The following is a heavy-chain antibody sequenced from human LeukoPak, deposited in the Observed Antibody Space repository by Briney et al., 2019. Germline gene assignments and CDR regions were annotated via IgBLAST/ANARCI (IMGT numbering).Heavy chain of an antibody. D-gene: IGHD5-24*01. V-gene: IGHV3-74*01. CDR1: GFTFSSYV. J-gene: IGHJ4*02. CDR3: ARDWVYKIDY. Sequence: PGGSLRLSCETAGFTFSSYVMHWVRRTPGKGLVWVSRISHDGFISYADSVKGRFTISRDNAKNTLILPMNSLRAEDTAVYYCARDWVYKIDYWGRGTLVTVSS. CDR2: ISHDGFI.